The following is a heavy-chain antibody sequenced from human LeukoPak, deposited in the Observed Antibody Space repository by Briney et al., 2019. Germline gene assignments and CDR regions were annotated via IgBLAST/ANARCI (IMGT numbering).Heavy chain of an antibody. D-gene: IGHD4-17*01. CDR3: AKYGDYPAFSLLIITFFDY. J-gene: IGHJ4*02. CDR1: GFTFSSYA. CDR2: ISGSGGST. V-gene: IGHV3-23*01. Sequence: GGSLRLSCAASGFTFSSYAMSWVRQAPGKGLEWVSAISGSGGSTYYADSVKGRFTISRDNSKNTLYLRMNSLRAEDTAVYYCAKYGDYPAFSLLIITFFDYWGQGTLVTVSS.